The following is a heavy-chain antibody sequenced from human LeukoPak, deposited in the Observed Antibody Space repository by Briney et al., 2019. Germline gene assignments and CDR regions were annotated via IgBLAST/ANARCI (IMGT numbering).Heavy chain of an antibody. CDR3: AKWVNSGSYSPDAFDI. V-gene: IGHV3-23*01. D-gene: IGHD1-26*01. J-gene: IGHJ3*02. CDR2: ISGSGGST. CDR1: GFTFSSYA. Sequence: GGSLRLSCAASGFTFSSYAMSWVRQAPGKGLEWVSAISGSGGSTYYADSVKGRFTISRDNSKNTLYLQMNSLRAEDTAVYYCAKWVNSGSYSPDAFDIWGQGTMVTVSS.